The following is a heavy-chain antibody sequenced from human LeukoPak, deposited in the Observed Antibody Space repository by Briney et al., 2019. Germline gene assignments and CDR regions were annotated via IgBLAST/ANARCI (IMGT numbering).Heavy chain of an antibody. CDR2: IYSGGST. V-gene: IGHV3-53*01. D-gene: IGHD6-19*01. CDR3: ARGMKYSTGWYYMDV. J-gene: IGHJ6*03. Sequence: GSLRLSCAASGFTFSSYSMNWVRQAPGKGLAWVSVIYSGGSTYYADSVKGRFTISRDNSKNTLYLQMNSLRAEDTAVYYCARGMKYSTGWYYMDVWGKGTTVTISS. CDR1: GFTFSSYS.